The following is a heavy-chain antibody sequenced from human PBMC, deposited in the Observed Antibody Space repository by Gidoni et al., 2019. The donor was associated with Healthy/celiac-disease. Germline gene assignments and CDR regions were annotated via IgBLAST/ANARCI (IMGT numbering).Heavy chain of an antibody. Sequence: EVQLLESGGGLVQPGGSLRLACAASGLTFSSYAMIWVRQAPGKGLDWVSAISVSVGSTYYADSVKGRFTISRDNSKNTLYLQMNSLRAEDTAVYYCAKDRPVYGEVDYWGQGTLVTVSS. J-gene: IGHJ4*02. CDR3: AKDRPVYGEVDY. D-gene: IGHD4-17*01. CDR2: ISVSVGST. CDR1: GLTFSSYA. V-gene: IGHV3-23*01.